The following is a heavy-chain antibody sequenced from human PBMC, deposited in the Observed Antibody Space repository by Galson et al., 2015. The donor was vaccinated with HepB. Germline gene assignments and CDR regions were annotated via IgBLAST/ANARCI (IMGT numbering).Heavy chain of an antibody. V-gene: IGHV3-53*01. D-gene: IGHD5-12*01. Sequence: SLRLSCAAPGFTVSRNYMSWVRQAPGKGLEWVSVIHSGGDTYYADSVKGRFTISRDNSKNTLYLQMNSLRAEDTALYYCAKDYDSGYHCFDYWGQGTLVTVSP. CDR3: AKDYDSGYHCFDY. CDR2: IHSGGDT. CDR1: GFTVSRNY. J-gene: IGHJ4*02.